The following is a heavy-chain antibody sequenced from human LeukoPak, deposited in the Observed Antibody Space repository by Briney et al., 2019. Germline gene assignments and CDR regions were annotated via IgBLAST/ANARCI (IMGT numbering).Heavy chain of an antibody. J-gene: IGHJ4*02. CDR1: GFTFSSYG. V-gene: IGHV3-33*01. Sequence: HPGGSLRLSCAASGFTFSSYGMHWVRQAPGKGLEWVAVIWYDGSNKYYADSVKGRFTISRDNSKNTLYLQMNSLRAEDTAVYYCARDYGTIFGVVNPTLLYWGQGTLVTVSS. CDR2: IWYDGSNK. D-gene: IGHD3-3*01. CDR3: ARDYGTIFGVVNPTLLY.